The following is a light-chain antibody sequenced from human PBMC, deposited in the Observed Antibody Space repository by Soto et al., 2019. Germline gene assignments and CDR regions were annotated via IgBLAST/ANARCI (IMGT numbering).Light chain of an antibody. Sequence: QAVVTQAPSFSVSPGGTVILTCGLTSGSVSTSYYPSWYQQRPGLAPRPLIYNTTTRSSGVPDRFSGSILGNKAALTITGAQADDESDYLCALYVGSGTVVFGGGTKLTVL. J-gene: IGLJ2*01. CDR1: SGSVSTSYY. CDR2: NTT. V-gene: IGLV8-61*01. CDR3: ALYVGSGTVV.